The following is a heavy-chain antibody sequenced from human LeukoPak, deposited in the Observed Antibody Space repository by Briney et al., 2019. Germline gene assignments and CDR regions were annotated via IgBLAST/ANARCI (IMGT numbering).Heavy chain of an antibody. CDR3: ASRTPNLGDSGAGSSYYYYYGVDV. CDR2: MFYGGGN. CDR1: GGSVSRGGDY. D-gene: IGHD3-10*01. Sequence: SETLSLTCTVSGGSVSRGGDYWTWIRRHPGEGLEWLVYMFYGGGNYYNPSLKSRVTMSVDTSKNQFSLTLTSVTAADTAVYYCASRTPNLGDSGAGSSYYYYYGVDVWGQGTSVTVSS. V-gene: IGHV4-31*03. J-gene: IGHJ6*02.